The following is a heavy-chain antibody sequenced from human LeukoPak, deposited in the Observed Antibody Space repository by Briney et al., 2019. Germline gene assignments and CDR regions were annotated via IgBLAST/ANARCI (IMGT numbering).Heavy chain of an antibody. CDR3: AKDLWFGELVPDKSSPFGY. J-gene: IGHJ4*02. D-gene: IGHD3-10*01. CDR1: GFIFSNYA. Sequence: GGSLRLSCAASGFIFSNYAMSWVRQAPGKGLEWVSVISGSGGTTFYAASVKGRFTISRDNSKNTLYVQMHSLRAEDTALYYCAKDLWFGELVPDKSSPFGYWGQGTLVTVSS. V-gene: IGHV3-23*01. CDR2: ISGSGGTT.